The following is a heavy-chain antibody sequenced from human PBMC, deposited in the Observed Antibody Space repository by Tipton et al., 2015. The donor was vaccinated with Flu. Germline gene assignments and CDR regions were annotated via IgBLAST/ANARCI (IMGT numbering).Heavy chain of an antibody. CDR2: VSGYNGDT. CDR1: GYTFTNFG. CDR3: ARDRGSYNIHLEYHYYYGMDV. J-gene: IGHJ6*02. Sequence: QLVQSGVEVKKPGASVKVSCKASGYTFTNFGITWVRQAPGQGLEWMGWVSGYNGDTNYAENLQGRVTMTTDTSTNTAYMELRSLKSDDTAMYYCARDRGSYNIHLEYHYYYGMDVWGQGP. V-gene: IGHV1-18*01. D-gene: IGHD1-26*01.